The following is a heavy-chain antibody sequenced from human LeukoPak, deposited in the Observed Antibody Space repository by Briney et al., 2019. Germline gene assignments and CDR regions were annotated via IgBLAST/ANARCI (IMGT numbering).Heavy chain of an antibody. CDR1: GFTFSSYW. D-gene: IGHD1-1*01. CDR3: ARTGRTTTTLDY. CDR2: ISTDGSIT. Sequence: GGSLRLSCAASGFTFSSYWMHWVRQAPGKGLVWVSHISTDGSITTYADSVKGRFTISRDNAKSTLYLQMNSLRVEETAVYYCARTGRTTTTLDYWGQGTLVTVSS. V-gene: IGHV3-74*01. J-gene: IGHJ4*02.